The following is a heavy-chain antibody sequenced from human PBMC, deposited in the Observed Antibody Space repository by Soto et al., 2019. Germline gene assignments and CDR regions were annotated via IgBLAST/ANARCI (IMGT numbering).Heavy chain of an antibody. CDR1: GDTFSSSYT. J-gene: IGHJ4*02. D-gene: IGHD4-17*01. CDR3: AKTPPRTTATAYYFDY. Sequence: SVKVSCKASGDTFSSSYTISWVRLAPGQGLEWMGGITPILDTTHYAQKFQDRVTITADESTNIAYMELSSLRSDDTAVYYCAKTPPRTTATAYYFDYWGPGTLVTVSS. V-gene: IGHV1-69*13. CDR2: ITPILDTT.